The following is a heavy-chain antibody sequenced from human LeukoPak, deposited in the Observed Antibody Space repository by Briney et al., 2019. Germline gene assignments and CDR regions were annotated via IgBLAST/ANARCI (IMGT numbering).Heavy chain of an antibody. D-gene: IGHD2-2*01. CDR1: GGSITSYY. V-gene: IGHV4-59*08. J-gene: IGHJ4*02. CDR2: IYYSGST. CDR3: ARQPAGQGLDF. Sequence: SETLSLTCTVSGGSITSYYWNWIGHPPGQGLGWIGYIYYSGSTNYNPSLKSRVTISVDTSKNQFSLKLTSVTAADTAVYYCARQPAGQGLDFWGQGALVTVSS.